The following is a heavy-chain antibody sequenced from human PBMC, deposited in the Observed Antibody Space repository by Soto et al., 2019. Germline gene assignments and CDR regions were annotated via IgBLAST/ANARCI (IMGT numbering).Heavy chain of an antibody. D-gene: IGHD3-22*01. J-gene: IGHJ3*02. CDR1: GFTFSSYG. CDR2: IWYDGSNK. Sequence: GGSLRLSCAASGFTFSSYGMHWVRQAPGKGLEWVAVIWYDGSNKYYADSVKGRFTISRDNSKNTLYLQMTSLRAEGTAVYYCARGRSPYYYDSSGHDAFDIWGQGTMVTVSS. V-gene: IGHV3-33*01. CDR3: ARGRSPYYYDSSGHDAFDI.